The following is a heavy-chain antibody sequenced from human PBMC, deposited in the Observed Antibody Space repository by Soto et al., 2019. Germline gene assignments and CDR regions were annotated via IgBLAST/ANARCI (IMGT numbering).Heavy chain of an antibody. CDR1: GFTFSSYA. CDR3: AKARGRTWYEDY. Sequence: EVQLLESGRGLVQPGGSLRLSCAASGFTFSSYAMTWVRQAPGKGLEWVSSISGSGNTTYYADSVKGRFTISRDSSKNTLYLQMNSLRPEDTAVYYCAKARGRTWYEDYWGQGTLVTVSS. J-gene: IGHJ4*02. D-gene: IGHD6-13*01. V-gene: IGHV3-23*01. CDR2: ISGSGNTT.